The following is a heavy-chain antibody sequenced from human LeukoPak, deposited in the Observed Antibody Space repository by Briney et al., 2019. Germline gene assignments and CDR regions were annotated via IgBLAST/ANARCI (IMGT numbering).Heavy chain of an antibody. CDR2: TNPNSGDT. CDR3: ARTSSTTVVTSH. CDR1: GYTFTGYY. V-gene: IGHV1-2*02. D-gene: IGHD4-23*01. Sequence: ASVKVSCKASGYTFTGYYMHWVRQAPGQGLECMGWTNPNSGDTYYAQKFQGRVTMTRDTSISTAYMELSSLRSDDTAMYYCARTSSTTVVTSHWGQGTLVTVSS. J-gene: IGHJ4*02.